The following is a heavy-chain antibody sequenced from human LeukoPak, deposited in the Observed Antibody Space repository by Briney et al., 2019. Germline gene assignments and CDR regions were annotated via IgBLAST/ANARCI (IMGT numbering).Heavy chain of an antibody. D-gene: IGHD3-22*01. CDR2: IYYSGST. V-gene: IGHV4-59*06. CDR1: GGSISSYY. J-gene: IGHJ5*02. CDR3: ARDPYSSGYFVS. Sequence: SETLSLTCTVSGGSISSYYWSWIRQHPGKGLEWIGYIYYSGSTYYNPSLKSRVTISVDTSKNQFSLKLSSVTAADTAVYYCARDPYSSGYFVSWGQGTLVTVSS.